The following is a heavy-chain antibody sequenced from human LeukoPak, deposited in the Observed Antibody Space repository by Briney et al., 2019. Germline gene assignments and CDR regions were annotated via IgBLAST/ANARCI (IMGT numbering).Heavy chain of an antibody. D-gene: IGHD6-13*01. Sequence: PGRSLRLSCAASGFTFSSYGMHWVRQAPGKGLEWVAVIWYDGSNKYYADSVKGRFTISRDNSKNTLYLQMNSLRAEDTAVYYCARERIAAAGTAVCLSLDYWGQGTLVTVSS. V-gene: IGHV3-33*01. J-gene: IGHJ4*02. CDR3: ARERIAAAGTAVCLSLDY. CDR2: IWYDGSNK. CDR1: GFTFSSYG.